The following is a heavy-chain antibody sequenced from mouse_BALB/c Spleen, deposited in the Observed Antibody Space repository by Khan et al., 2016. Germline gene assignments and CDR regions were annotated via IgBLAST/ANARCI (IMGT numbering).Heavy chain of an antibody. Sequence: LVKTGASVKISCKASGYSFTGYYMHWVKQSHGKGLEWIGYISCYNGATKYNQKFRGKATSTVDTSSSTVYMQFNSLTSEDSAVYYCARGDYDGYYAMDYWGQGTSVTVSS. CDR3: ARGDYDGYYAMDY. D-gene: IGHD2-4*01. CDR2: ISCYNGAT. V-gene: IGHV1S34*01. CDR1: GYSFTGYY. J-gene: IGHJ4*01.